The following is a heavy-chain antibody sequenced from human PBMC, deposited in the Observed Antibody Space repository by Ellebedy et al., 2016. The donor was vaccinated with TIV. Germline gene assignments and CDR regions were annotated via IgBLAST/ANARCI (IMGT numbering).Heavy chain of an antibody. J-gene: IGHJ4*02. V-gene: IGHV3-43*02. Sequence: GGSLRLSCAASGFTFDDYAMHWVRQAPGKGLEWVSLISGDGGSTYYADSVKGRFTISRDNAKNSLYLQMNSLRAEDTAVYYCASADCSGGSCYSFDYWGQGTLVTVSS. CDR3: ASADCSGGSCYSFDY. CDR1: GFTFDDYA. CDR2: ISGDGGST. D-gene: IGHD2-15*01.